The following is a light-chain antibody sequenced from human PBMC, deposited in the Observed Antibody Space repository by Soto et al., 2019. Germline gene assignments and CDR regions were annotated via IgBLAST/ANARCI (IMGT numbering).Light chain of an antibody. J-gene: IGKJ3*01. CDR2: GAS. CDR3: QKYSSVPV. Sequence: EIVLTQSPGTLSLSPGERATLSCRASQSVNSNYLAWLHQRPGQAPRLLIYGASTRATGIPDRFSGSGSGTDFTLTITRLEPEDVETYSCQKYSSVPVFGPGTKVEIK. CDR1: QSVNSNY. V-gene: IGKV3-20*01.